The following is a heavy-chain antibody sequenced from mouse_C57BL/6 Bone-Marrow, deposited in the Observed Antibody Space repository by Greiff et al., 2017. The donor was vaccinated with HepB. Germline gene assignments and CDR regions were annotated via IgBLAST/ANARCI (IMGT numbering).Heavy chain of an antibody. J-gene: IGHJ2*01. CDR1: GYTFTDYY. CDR2: INPNNGGT. Sequence: EVQLQQSGPELVKPGASVKISCKASGYTFTDYYMNWVKQSHGKSLEWIGDINPNNGGTSYNQKFKGKATLTVDKSSSTAYMELRSLTSEDSAVYYCASPSHYDYGFDYWGQGTTLTVSS. V-gene: IGHV1-26*01. D-gene: IGHD2-4*01. CDR3: ASPSHYDYGFDY.